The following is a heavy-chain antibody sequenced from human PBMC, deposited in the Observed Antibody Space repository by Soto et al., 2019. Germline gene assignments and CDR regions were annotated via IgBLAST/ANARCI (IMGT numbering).Heavy chain of an antibody. CDR2: VNAGNGKT. CDR3: ARDFGSVPLAAKSSSSDY. J-gene: IGHJ4*02. V-gene: IGHV1-3*01. CDR1: WYTFTNYA. Sequence: ASVKVSCKASWYTFTNYAIHWVRQAPGQRLEWMGWVNAGNGKTKYPQKFQGRVTITRDTSASTAYMELSSLRSEDTAVYYCARDFGSVPLAAKSSSSDYWGQGTLVTVSS. D-gene: IGHD6-6*01.